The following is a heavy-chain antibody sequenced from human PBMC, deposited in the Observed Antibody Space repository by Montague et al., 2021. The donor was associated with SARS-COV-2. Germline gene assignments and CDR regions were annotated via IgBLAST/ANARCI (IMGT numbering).Heavy chain of an antibody. V-gene: IGHV6-1*01. D-gene: IGHD1-1*01. CDR3: AREGTVPGPRGIYFDD. CDR2: PYLETKWYT. Sequence: CAISGDSVVELRRRSEEHTSELQSPLKRVCSPYLETKWYTDYAPSVKTRITITPDTSNNQFSLHLNSVTPGDTAVYYCAREGTVPGPRGIYFDDWGQGTLVTVSS. J-gene: IGHJ4*02. CDR1: GDSVVELRRR.